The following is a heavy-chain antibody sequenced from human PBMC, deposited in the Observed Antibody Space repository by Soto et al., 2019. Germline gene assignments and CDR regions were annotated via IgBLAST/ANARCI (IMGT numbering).Heavy chain of an antibody. V-gene: IGHV3-21*01. Sequence: EVQLVESGGGLVKPGGSLRLSCAASGFTFSSYSMNWVRQAPGKGLEWVSSISSSSSYIYYADSVKGRFTISRDNAKNSLYLQMNSLRAEDTAVYYCARSITIFGVVIQIFDYWGQGTLVTVSS. CDR3: ARSITIFGVVIQIFDY. CDR1: GFTFSSYS. CDR2: ISSSSSYI. J-gene: IGHJ4*02. D-gene: IGHD3-3*01.